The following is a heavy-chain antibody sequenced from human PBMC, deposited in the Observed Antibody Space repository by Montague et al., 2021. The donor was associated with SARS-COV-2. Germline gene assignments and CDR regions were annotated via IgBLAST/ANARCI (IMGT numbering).Heavy chain of an antibody. CDR3: ARLGDGVVPSPILGVGPYYSYYYMDV. Sequence: SETLSLTCAVHGGSFSTYSWSWIRQPPGEGLEWIGEIHHGGSTNYNPSLKSRVTISADTSKNQFSLKLTSVAAADTAVYYCARLGDGVVPSPILGVGPYYSYYYMDVWGKGTTVTVSS. V-gene: IGHV4-34*01. J-gene: IGHJ6*03. CDR1: GGSFSTYS. CDR2: IHHGGST. D-gene: IGHD3-10*01.